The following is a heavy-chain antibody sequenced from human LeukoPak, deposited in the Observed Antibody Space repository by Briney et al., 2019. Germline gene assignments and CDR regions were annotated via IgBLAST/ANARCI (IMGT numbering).Heavy chain of an antibody. CDR1: GGSISSGGYY. J-gene: IGHJ4*02. D-gene: IGHD3-22*01. Sequence: KPSETLSLTCTVSGGSISSGGYYWSWIRQHPGKGLEWIVYIYYSGSTYYNPSLKSRVTISVDTSKNQFSLKLSSVTAADTAVYYCARVYYDSSVFFASWGQGTLFTVSS. CDR2: IYYSGST. CDR3: ARVYYDSSVFFAS. V-gene: IGHV4-31*03.